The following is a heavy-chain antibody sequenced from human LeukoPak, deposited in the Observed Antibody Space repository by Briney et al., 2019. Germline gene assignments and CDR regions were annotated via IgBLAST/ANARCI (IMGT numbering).Heavy chain of an antibody. CDR3: ARAEQQLNYFDY. V-gene: IGHV1-8*01. CDR2: MNPNSGNT. Sequence: ASVKVSCKASGYTFTSYDINWVRQATGQGLEWMGWMNPNSGNTGYAQKFQGRVTMTRNTSISTAYMELSSLRSEDTAVYYCARAEQQLNYFDYWGQGTLVTVSS. D-gene: IGHD6-13*01. CDR1: GYTFTSYD. J-gene: IGHJ4*02.